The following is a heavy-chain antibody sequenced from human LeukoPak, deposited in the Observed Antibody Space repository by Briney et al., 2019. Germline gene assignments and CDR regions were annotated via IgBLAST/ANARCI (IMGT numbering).Heavy chain of an antibody. Sequence: SETLSLTCAVYGGSFSVYYWSWIRQPPGKGLEWIGEINHSGSTNYNPSLKSRVTISVDTSKNQFSLKLSSVTAADTAVYYCGGGPDAFDIWGQGTMVTVSS. D-gene: IGHD3-16*01. V-gene: IGHV4-34*01. CDR1: GGSFSVYY. CDR2: INHSGST. J-gene: IGHJ3*02. CDR3: GGGPDAFDI.